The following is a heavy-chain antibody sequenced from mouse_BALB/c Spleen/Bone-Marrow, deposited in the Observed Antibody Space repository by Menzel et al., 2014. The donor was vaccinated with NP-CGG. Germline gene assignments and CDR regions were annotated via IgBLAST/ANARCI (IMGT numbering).Heavy chain of an antibody. D-gene: IGHD2-14*01. Sequence: LQQSGSELVRPGASVKLSCKASGYTFTSYWMHWVKQRPGQGLEWIGNIYPGSGSTNYDEKFKSKATLTVDTSSSTAYMQLSSLTSEDSAVYYCTRSLVRRDHYYSMVYWGQGTSVSVSS. CDR1: GYTFTSYW. J-gene: IGHJ4*01. CDR2: IYPGSGST. V-gene: IGHV1S22*01. CDR3: TRSLVRRDHYYSMVY.